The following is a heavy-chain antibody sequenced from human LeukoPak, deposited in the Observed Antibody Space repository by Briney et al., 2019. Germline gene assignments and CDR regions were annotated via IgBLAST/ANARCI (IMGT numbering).Heavy chain of an antibody. CDR3: AREGYCSGGSCYPY. CDR2: ISGTSRTI. Sequence: GGSLRHSSVAPVFTLCSYKTNWGGQAPSKELASPSNISGTSRTIYYADSVKGRFTISRDNAKNSLYLQMNSLRDEDTAVYYCAREGYCSGGSCYPYWGQGTLVTVSS. D-gene: IGHD2-15*01. J-gene: IGHJ4*02. CDR1: VFTLCSYK. V-gene: IGHV3-48*02.